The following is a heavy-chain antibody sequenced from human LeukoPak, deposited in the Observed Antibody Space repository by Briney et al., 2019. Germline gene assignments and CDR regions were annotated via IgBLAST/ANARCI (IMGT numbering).Heavy chain of an antibody. J-gene: IGHJ4*02. Sequence: SETLSLTCTVSGGSISSSSYYWGWIRQPPGKGLEWIGSIYYSGSTYYNPSLKSRVTISVDTSKNQFSLKLSSVTAADTAVYYSARVEYYYDSSGYYSFDYFDYWGQGTLVTVSS. CDR3: ARVEYYYDSSGYYSFDYFDY. D-gene: IGHD3-22*01. CDR1: GGSISSSSYY. V-gene: IGHV4-39*01. CDR2: IYYSGST.